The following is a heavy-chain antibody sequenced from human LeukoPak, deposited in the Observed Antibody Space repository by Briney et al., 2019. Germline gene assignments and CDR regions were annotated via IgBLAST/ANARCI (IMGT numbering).Heavy chain of an antibody. CDR3: ARMPGGSYYHRLDS. Sequence: GGSLRLSCAASGFTFSSYAMGWVRQAPGKGLEWVSGTSDSGGTTHYADSVKGRLTISRDNSKNTLFLQMNSLRGEDTAVYYCARMPGGSYYHRLDSWGQGTLVTVSS. D-gene: IGHD2-15*01. J-gene: IGHJ4*02. CDR1: GFTFSSYA. V-gene: IGHV3-23*01. CDR2: TSDSGGTT.